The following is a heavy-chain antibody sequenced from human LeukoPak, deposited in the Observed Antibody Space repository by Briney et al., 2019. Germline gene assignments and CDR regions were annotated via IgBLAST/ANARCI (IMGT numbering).Heavy chain of an antibody. J-gene: IGHJ4*02. CDR3: ARANLGGFGRFDY. V-gene: IGHV1-2*02. CDR2: INTNSGGT. D-gene: IGHD3-10*01. CDR1: GYTFTCYY. Sequence: ASVKVSCKSSGYTFTCYYMHWVRQAPGQGLEWMGWINTNSGGTNYAQKFQGRVTMTRDPSISTAYMELSRLRSDDTAMYYCARANLGGFGRFDYWGQGTLVTVSS.